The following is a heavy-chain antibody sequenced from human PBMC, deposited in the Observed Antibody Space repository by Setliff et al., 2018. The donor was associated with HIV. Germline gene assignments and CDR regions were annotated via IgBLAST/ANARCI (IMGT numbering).Heavy chain of an antibody. D-gene: IGHD1-1*01. CDR1: GYTSTSNS. Sequence: ASVKVSCKASGYTSTSNSIHWVRQAPGQRLEWMGWINAGNGDTKYSQKFQGRVTITRDTSASTTYMELSSLRSEDTAVYYCGRDYWKVLDHWGQGTLVTVSS. CDR3: GRDYWKVLDH. V-gene: IGHV1-3*01. CDR2: INAGNGDT. J-gene: IGHJ4*02.